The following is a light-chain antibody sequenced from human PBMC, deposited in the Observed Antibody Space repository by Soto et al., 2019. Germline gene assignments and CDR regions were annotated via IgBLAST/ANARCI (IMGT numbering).Light chain of an antibody. CDR3: QQYGSSPPYT. CDR2: AAS. Sequence: EIVLTQSSGTLSLSPGERATLSCRASQSVSSSYLAWYQQKPGQAPRLLTYAASSRATGIPDRFSGSGSGTDFTLTISRLEPEDFAVYYCQQYGSSPPYTFGQGTKLEIK. CDR1: QSVSSSY. V-gene: IGKV3-20*01. J-gene: IGKJ2*01.